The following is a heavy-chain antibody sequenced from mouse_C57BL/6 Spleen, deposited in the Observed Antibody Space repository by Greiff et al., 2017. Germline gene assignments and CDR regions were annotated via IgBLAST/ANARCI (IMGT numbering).Heavy chain of an antibody. CDR1: GFTFSSYA. J-gene: IGHJ1*03. Sequence: EVKLVESGGGLVNPGGSLKLSCAASGFTFSSYAMSWVRQTPEKRLEWVATISDGGSYTYYPDNVKGRFTISRDNATNNLYLQMSHLKSEDTAMYYWGRDGGYYYGSSYGYFDVWGTGTTVTVSS. V-gene: IGHV5-4*01. CDR2: ISDGGSYT. CDR3: GRDGGYYYGSSYGYFDV. D-gene: IGHD1-1*01.